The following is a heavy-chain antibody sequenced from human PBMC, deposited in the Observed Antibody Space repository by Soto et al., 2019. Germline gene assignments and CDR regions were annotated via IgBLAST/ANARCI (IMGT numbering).Heavy chain of an antibody. J-gene: IGHJ4*02. V-gene: IGHV4-61*01. CDR1: GGSVSSGSYY. CDR3: ARGPEYGSYFHY. CDR2: VDYSGRT. D-gene: IGHD3-10*01. Sequence: SETLSLTCTVSGGSVSSGSYYWSWVRQPPGKGLEWIGYVDYSGRTNYNPSIKSRVTISIDTSKNQFSLRLTSVTDADTAVYYCARGPEYGSYFHYWGQGALVTVSS.